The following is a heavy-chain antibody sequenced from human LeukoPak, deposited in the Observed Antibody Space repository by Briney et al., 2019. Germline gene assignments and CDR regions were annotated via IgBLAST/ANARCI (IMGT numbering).Heavy chain of an antibody. CDR2: INHGGST. D-gene: IGHD2-15*01. CDR1: GGSFSGYY. CDR3: ARSPVGYCSGGSCYRDY. V-gene: IGHV4-34*01. Sequence: SETLSLTCAVYGGSFSGYYWSWIRQPPGKGLEWIGEINHGGSTNYNPSLKSRVTISVDTSKNQFSLKLSSVTAADTAVYYCARSPVGYCSGGSCYRDYWGQGTLVTVSS. J-gene: IGHJ4*02.